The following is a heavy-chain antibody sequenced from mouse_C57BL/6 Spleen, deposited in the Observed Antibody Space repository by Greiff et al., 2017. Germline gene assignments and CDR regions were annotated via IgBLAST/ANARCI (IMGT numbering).Heavy chain of an antibody. J-gene: IGHJ1*03. CDR3: ARKPSYDDYVWYFDV. CDR1: GFSLTSYA. V-gene: IGHV2-9-1*01. D-gene: IGHD2-4*01. CDR2: IWTGGGT. Sequence: VKLVESGPGLVAPSQSLSITCTVSGFSLTSYAISWVRQPPGKGLEWLGVIWTGGGTNYNSALKSRLSISKDNSKSQVFLKMNSMQTDDTARYYCARKPSYDDYVWYFDVWGTGTTVTVSS.